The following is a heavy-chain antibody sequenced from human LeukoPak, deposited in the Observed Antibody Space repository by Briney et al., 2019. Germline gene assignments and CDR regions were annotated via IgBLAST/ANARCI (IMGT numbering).Heavy chain of an antibody. J-gene: IGHJ5*02. V-gene: IGHV4-59*01. CDR1: GGSISSYY. Sequence: SETLSLTCVVSGGSISSYYWSWIRQPPGKGLEWIGYIYYSGTTDYNPSLRSRVTISVDTPKNQFSLKLSSVTAADTAVYYCARGAGYCSSTSCLENNWFDPWGQGTLVTVSS. D-gene: IGHD2-2*01. CDR3: ARGAGYCSSTSCLENNWFDP. CDR2: IYYSGTT.